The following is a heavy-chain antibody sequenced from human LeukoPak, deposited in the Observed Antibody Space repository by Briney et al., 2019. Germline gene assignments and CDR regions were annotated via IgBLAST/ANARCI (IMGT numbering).Heavy chain of an antibody. Sequence: GRSLRLSCAASGFTFSSYGMHWVRQAPGKGLEWVAVISYDGSNKYYADSVKGRFTISRDNSKNTLYLQMNSLRAEDTAVHYCVRDIFWNFDLWGRGILVTVSS. V-gene: IGHV3-30*03. CDR1: GFTFSSYG. J-gene: IGHJ2*01. CDR2: ISYDGSNK. CDR3: VRDIFWNFDL.